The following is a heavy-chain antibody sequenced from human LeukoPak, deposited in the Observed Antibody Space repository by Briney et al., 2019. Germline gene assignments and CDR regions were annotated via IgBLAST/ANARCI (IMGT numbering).Heavy chain of an antibody. V-gene: IGHV3-11*04. J-gene: IGHJ6*02. CDR1: GFTFSDYY. Sequence: GGSLRLSCAASGFTFSDYYMSWIRQAPGKGLEWVSYISFSGSPTQYADSVKGRFTISRDNAKNSLYLQMNSLRAEDTAVYYCARDYLWFGELLNYYYYGMDVWGQGTTVTVSS. D-gene: IGHD3-10*01. CDR3: ARDYLWFGELLNYYYYGMDV. CDR2: ISFSGSPT.